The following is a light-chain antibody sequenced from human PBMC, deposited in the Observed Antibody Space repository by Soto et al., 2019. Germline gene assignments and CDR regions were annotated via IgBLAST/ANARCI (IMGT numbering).Light chain of an antibody. CDR1: QDISNY. CDR2: DAS. CDR3: QQYDNLPFT. J-gene: IGKJ3*01. Sequence: DIQMTQSPSSLSASVGDRVTITCQASQDISNYLNWYQQKPGKAPKLLIYDASNLETGVPSRFSGSPSGTDFTFTISNLQPEDIATYYCQQYDNLPFTFGPGTKVDIK. V-gene: IGKV1-33*01.